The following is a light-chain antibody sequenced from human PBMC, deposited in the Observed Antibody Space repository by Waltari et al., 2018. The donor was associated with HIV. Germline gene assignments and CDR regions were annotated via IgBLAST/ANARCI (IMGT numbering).Light chain of an antibody. V-gene: IGLV7-43*01. CDR1: TGTVNTANY. J-gene: IGLJ2*01. CDR3: LLDYSGVVI. Sequence: QAVVTQEPSLTVSPGATVTLSCASSTGTVNTANYPGWFQQKPGQAPRSLIYSTANKHSWRPARFSGTLLGGGAALAVSGVQPEDEAEYYCLLDYSGVVIFGGGTKLTVL. CDR2: STA.